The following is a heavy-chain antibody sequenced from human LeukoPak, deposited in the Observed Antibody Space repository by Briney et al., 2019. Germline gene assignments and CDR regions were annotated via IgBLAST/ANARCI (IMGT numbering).Heavy chain of an antibody. J-gene: IGHJ4*02. CDR2: INPNSGGT. CDR1: GYTFTGYY. D-gene: IGHD3-22*01. Sequence: VASVKVSCKASGYTFTGYYMHWVRQAPGQGLEWMGWINPNSGGTNYAQKFQGRVTMTRDTSISTAYMELSRLRSDDTAVYYCARAKYYYDSSGYYGYWGQGTLVTVSS. CDR3: ARAKYYYDSSGYYGY. V-gene: IGHV1-2*02.